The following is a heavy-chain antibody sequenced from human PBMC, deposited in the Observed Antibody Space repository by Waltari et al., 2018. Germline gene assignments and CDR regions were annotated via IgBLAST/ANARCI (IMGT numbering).Heavy chain of an antibody. Sequence: QLQVQESGPGLVKPPETLSLTCTVSGDSITNNLYYWGWIRQPPGKGLEWIGIFYYGGNTYYTPTLKSRVTISVDASKNQFSLEVTSVTAADTAVYYCARFCSNTICYATVDYWGQGTLVTVSS. CDR3: ARFCSNTICYATVDY. V-gene: IGHV4-39*01. J-gene: IGHJ4*02. D-gene: IGHD2-2*01. CDR1: GDSITNNLYY. CDR2: FYYGGNT.